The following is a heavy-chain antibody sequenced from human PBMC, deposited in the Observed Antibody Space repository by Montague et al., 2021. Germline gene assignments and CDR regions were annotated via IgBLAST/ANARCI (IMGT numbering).Heavy chain of an antibody. CDR3: VKGRSRLDY. Sequence: SLRLSCAASGFTFSAYGMTWVRQAPGKGLEWVAVIHYGGAIYADSMKGRFTISRDDSKNMLYLQINSLRAEDTALYYCVKGRSRLDYWGQGTLVTVSS. CDR1: GFTFSAYG. V-gene: IGHV3-23*03. J-gene: IGHJ4*02. D-gene: IGHD6-13*01. CDR2: IHYGGAI.